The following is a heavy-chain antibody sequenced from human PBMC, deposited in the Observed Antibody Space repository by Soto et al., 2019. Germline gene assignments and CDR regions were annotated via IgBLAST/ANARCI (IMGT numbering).Heavy chain of an antibody. CDR3: ARLGGYYQALES. J-gene: IGHJ4*02. D-gene: IGHD3-3*01. V-gene: IGHV4-59*08. CDR1: GGSLSSYY. Sequence: SETLSLTCTVSGGSLSSYYWSWIRQPPGKGLEWIGYIYYAGSTTYNPSLKSRVTISLDTSKNQFSLELKTVTAADTAVYYCARLGGYYQALESWGQGTLVT. CDR2: IYYAGST.